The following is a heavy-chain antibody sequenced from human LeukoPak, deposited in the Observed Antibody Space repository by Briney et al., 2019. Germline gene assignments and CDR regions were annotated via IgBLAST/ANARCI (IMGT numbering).Heavy chain of an antibody. D-gene: IGHD1-26*01. CDR3: AKGYGSFFDY. CDR2: ISGSGGRT. V-gene: IGHV3-23*01. J-gene: IGHJ4*02. CDR1: GFTFTCCG. Sequence: PGGTLRLSCAASGFTFTCCGMTWVRQAPGKGLEWVSGISGSGGRTYYADSVQGRFTISRDNSKNTLYLQMHSLRAEDTAVYFCAKGYGSFFDYWGQGTLVTVSS.